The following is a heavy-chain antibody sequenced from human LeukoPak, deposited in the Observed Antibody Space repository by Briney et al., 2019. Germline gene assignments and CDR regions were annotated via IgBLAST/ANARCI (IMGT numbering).Heavy chain of an antibody. CDR1: GFTVSSNY. Sequence: GSLRLSCAASGFTVSSNYMSWVRQAPGKGLEWVSVIYSGGSTYYADSVKGRFTISRDNSKNTLYLQMNSLRAEDTAVYYCARAPFDYDILTSYYPGAFDIWGQGTMVTVSS. V-gene: IGHV3-53*01. CDR3: ARAPFDYDILTSYYPGAFDI. D-gene: IGHD3-9*01. J-gene: IGHJ3*02. CDR2: IYSGGST.